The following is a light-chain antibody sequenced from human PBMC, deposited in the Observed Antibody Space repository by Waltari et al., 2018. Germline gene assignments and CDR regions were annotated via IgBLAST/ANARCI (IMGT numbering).Light chain of an antibody. V-gene: IGKV3-15*01. CDR2: GAS. CDR3: QQYNNWPQLT. J-gene: IGKJ4*01. Sequence: EIVMTQSPATLSVSPGERATLSCRASPSVSSNLAWYQKKPGQAPRLLIYGASTRATGIPARFSGSGSGTEFTLTISSLQSEDFAVYYCQQYNNWPQLTFGGGTKVEIK. CDR1: PSVSSN.